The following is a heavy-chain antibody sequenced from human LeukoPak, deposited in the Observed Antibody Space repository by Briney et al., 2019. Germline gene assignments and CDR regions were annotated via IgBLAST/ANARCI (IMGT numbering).Heavy chain of an antibody. D-gene: IGHD6-6*01. CDR2: IYSTGDT. CDR1: GFIVSSVY. CDR3: ARGGRSSELV. V-gene: IGHV3-53*01. J-gene: IGHJ4*02. Sequence: AGRSLRLSCAASGFIVSSVYMSWVRQSPGKGLECVSIIYSTGDTYYADSVKGRFTISRDVSKNTVYLQMNSLRAEDTAVYYCARGGRSSELVWGQGTRVTVSS.